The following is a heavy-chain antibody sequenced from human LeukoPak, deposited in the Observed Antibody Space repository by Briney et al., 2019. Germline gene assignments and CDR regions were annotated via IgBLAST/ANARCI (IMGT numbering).Heavy chain of an antibody. CDR2: IYYTGSS. J-gene: IGHJ4*02. V-gene: IGHV4-39*01. CDR1: GGPISSTSYS. CDR3: AGLANLVDY. Sequence: SETLSLTCTVSGGPISSTSYSWGWIRQPPGKGLEWIGNIYYTGSSYYNPSLKSRVTIFVDTSKNQFSLKLNSVTAADTAVYYCAGLANLVDYWGQGTLVTVSS.